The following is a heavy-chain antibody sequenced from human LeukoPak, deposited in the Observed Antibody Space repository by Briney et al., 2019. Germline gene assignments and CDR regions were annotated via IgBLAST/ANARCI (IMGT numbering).Heavy chain of an antibody. CDR2: ISYDGSNK. V-gene: IGHV3-30*04. Sequence: GGSLRLSCAASGITFSSYAMHWVRQAPGKGLEWVAVISYDGSNKYYADSVKSRFTISRDNSKNTLYLQMNSLRAEDTAVYYCARVMGRYCSSNSCYVDYWGQGTLVTVSS. CDR1: GITFSSYA. D-gene: IGHD2-2*01. J-gene: IGHJ4*02. CDR3: ARVMGRYCSSNSCYVDY.